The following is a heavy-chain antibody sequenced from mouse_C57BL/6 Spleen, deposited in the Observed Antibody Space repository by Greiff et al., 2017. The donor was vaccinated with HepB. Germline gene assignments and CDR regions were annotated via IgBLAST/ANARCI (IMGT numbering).Heavy chain of an antibody. D-gene: IGHD2-4*01. V-gene: IGHV1-50*01. J-gene: IGHJ2*01. CDR1: GYTFTSYW. CDR3: ARYVRLRHYFDY. CDR2: IDPSDSYT. Sequence: QVQLQQPGAELVKPGASVKLSCKASGYTFTSYWMQWVKQRPGQGLEWIGEIDPSDSYTNYNQKFKGKATLTVDTSSSTAYMQLSSLTSEDSAVYYCARYVRLRHYFDYWGQGTTLTVSS.